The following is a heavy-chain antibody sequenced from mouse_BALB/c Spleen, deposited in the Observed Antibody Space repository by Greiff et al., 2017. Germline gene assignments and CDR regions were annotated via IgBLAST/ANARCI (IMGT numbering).Heavy chain of an antibody. D-gene: IGHD1-1*01. CDR3: ARRDYGYFDY. CDR1: GFNIKDTY. CDR2: INPYNGAT. J-gene: IGHJ2*01. Sequence: VQLQQSGAELVKPGASVKLSCTASGFNIKDTYMHWVKQSHVKSLEWIGRINPYNGATSYNQNFKDKASLTVDKSSSTAYMELHSLTSEDSAVYYCARRDYGYFDYWGQGTTLTVSS. V-gene: IGHV1-34*02.